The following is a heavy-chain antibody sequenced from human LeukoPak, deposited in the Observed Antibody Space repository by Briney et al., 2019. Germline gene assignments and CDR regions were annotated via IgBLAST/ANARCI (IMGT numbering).Heavy chain of an antibody. CDR3: ARAPHGSGCDY. V-gene: IGHV6-1*01. CDR1: GDSVSSNSAT. J-gene: IGHJ4*02. D-gene: IGHD6-19*01. CDR2: TYYSSKWYN. Sequence: SQTLSLTCAISGDSVSSNSATWIWLGQSPSRGLEWLGRTYYSSKWYNDYGLSVRGRITVNPDTSKNQFSLQLNSVTPEDTAVYYCARAPHGSGCDYWSQGTLVTVSS.